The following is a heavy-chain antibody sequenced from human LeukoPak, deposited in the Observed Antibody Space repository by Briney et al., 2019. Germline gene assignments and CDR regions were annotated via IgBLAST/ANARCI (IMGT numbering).Heavy chain of an antibody. CDR3: ARGDRGAVAGPFDY. J-gene: IGHJ4*02. Sequence: QPSETLSLTCTVSGGSISSYYWSWIRQPPGKGLEWIGYIYYSGSTNYNPSLKSRVTISVDTSKNQFSLKLSSVTAADTAVYYCARGDRGAVAGPFDYWGQGTLVTVSS. V-gene: IGHV4-59*01. CDR1: GGSISSYY. D-gene: IGHD6-19*01. CDR2: IYYSGST.